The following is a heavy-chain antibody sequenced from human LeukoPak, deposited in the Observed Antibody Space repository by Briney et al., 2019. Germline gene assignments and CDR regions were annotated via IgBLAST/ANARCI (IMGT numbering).Heavy chain of an antibody. V-gene: IGHV4-39*07. Sequence: PSETLSLTCTVSGGSFSSSSYYWGWLRQPPGKGLEWIGSIYYSGSTYYNPSLKSRVTISVDTSKNQFSLKLSSVTAADTAVYYCARVRIYYYYYMDVWGKGTTVTVSS. CDR1: GGSFSSSSYY. J-gene: IGHJ6*03. CDR2: IYYSGST. CDR3: ARVRIYYYYYMDV.